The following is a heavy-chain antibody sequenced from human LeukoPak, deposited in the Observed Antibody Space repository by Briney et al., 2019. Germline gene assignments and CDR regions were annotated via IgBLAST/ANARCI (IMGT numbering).Heavy chain of an antibody. CDR3: ARGCSWFGDNWFDP. CDR2: MNPNSGNT. J-gene: IGHJ5*02. Sequence: ASVKVSCKASGYTFTSYDINWVRQATGQGLEWMGWMNPNSGNTGYAQKFQGRVTITRNTSISTAYMELSSLRSEDTAVYYCARGCSWFGDNWFDPWGQGTLVTVSS. V-gene: IGHV1-8*03. CDR1: GYTFTSYD. D-gene: IGHD6-13*01.